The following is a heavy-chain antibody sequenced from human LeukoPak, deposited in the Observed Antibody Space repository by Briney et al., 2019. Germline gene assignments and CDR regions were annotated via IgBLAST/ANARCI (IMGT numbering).Heavy chain of an antibody. J-gene: IGHJ4*02. CDR1: GFTVSSNY. CDR2: IYSGGST. V-gene: IGHV3-66*02. Sequence: GGSLRLSXAASGFTVSSNYMSWVRQPPGKGLEWVSVIYSGGSTYYADSVKGRFTISRDNSKNTLYLQMNSLRAEDTAVYYCAREGYSSSWLHWGQGTLVTVSS. D-gene: IGHD6-13*01. CDR3: AREGYSSSWLH.